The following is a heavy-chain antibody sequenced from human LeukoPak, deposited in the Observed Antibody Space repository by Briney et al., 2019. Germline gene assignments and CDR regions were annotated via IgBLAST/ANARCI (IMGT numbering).Heavy chain of an antibody. V-gene: IGHV3-13*01. CDR2: VSGGHHV. CDR3: VMEARGYHYTYLDH. CDR1: GHPLGGHV. J-gene: IGHJ4*02. D-gene: IGHD5-18*01. Sequence: PGGPLRLSCRASGHPLGGHVVHWVPRTRGGALEGVAAVSGGHHVSYAGSVKGRFPVSREDAKNALYLQMNSLRAGDTAVYYCVMEARGYHYTYLDHWGEGSLVTVSS.